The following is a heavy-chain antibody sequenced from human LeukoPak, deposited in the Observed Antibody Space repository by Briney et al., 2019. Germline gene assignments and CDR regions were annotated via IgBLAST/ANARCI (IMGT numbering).Heavy chain of an antibody. J-gene: IGHJ4*02. D-gene: IGHD6-19*01. CDR2: ISGAGYNT. V-gene: IGHV3-23*01. CDR1: GFTFRNYA. Sequence: PGGSLRLSCAGSGFTFRNYAMSWVRQAPGKGLEWVSAISGAGYNTYYADSVKGRFTLSRDNSKHTLFLQMNSLRAEDTAVYYCAKATGAVAGRGYFDYWGQGTLVTVSS. CDR3: AKATGAVAGRGYFDY.